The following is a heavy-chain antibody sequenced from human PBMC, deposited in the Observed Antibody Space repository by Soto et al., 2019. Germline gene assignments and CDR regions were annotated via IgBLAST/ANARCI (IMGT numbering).Heavy chain of an antibody. CDR1: GFTFDNAW. Sequence: EVQLVESGGGLVKPGGSLRLSCAASGFTFDNAWMNWVRQAPGKGLEWVGRIKSKTYGETTDYAAPVNGRFTISRDDSRKTLFLLMNSLKAEDTAMYYCTSGVIVVVAASRVAGYWGQGTLVTVSS. CDR2: IKSKTYGETT. CDR3: TSGVIVVVAASRVAGY. J-gene: IGHJ4*02. D-gene: IGHD2-15*01. V-gene: IGHV3-15*07.